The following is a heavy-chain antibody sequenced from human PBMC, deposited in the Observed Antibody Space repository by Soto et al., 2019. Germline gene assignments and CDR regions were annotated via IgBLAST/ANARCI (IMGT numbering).Heavy chain of an antibody. CDR3: AHIMSTCGGVSGLDAFDN. CDR1: GFSLNTRGVG. CDR2: IYGDDDR. Sequence: AFGPTRVNPTHALTLTCAFSGFSLNTRGVGVGWIRQPPGKALEWLAVIYGDDDRRYSPSLNSRLTITKDTSRNQVVLTMTNMDPVYTATYYCAHIMSTCGGVSGLDAFDNWGQGTMLTGSS. J-gene: IGHJ3*02. D-gene: IGHD3-16*01. V-gene: IGHV2-5*02.